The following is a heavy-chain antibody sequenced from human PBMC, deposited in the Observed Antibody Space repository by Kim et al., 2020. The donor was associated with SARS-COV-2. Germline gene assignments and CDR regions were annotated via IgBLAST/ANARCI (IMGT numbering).Heavy chain of an antibody. J-gene: IGHJ5*02. Sequence: SVKVSCKASGGTFSSYAISWVRQAPGQGLEWMGGIIPIFGTANYAQKFQGRVTITADESTSTAYMELSSLRSEDTAVYYCARDARGVGASPWFDPWGQGTRVTVSS. CDR2: IIPIFGTA. D-gene: IGHD1-26*01. CDR3: ARDARGVGASPWFDP. CDR1: GGTFSSYA. V-gene: IGHV1-69*13.